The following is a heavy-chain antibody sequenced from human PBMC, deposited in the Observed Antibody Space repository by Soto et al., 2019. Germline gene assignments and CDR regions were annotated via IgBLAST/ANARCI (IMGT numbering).Heavy chain of an antibody. D-gene: IGHD3-9*01. CDR2: IKSKTDGGTT. J-gene: IGHJ4*02. Sequence: GGSLRLSCAASGFTFSNAWMNWVRQAPGKGLEWVGRIKSKTDGGTTDYAAPVKGRFTISRDDSKNTLYLQMNSLRAEDTAVYYCAKPPEFFYDILTGYPFWGQGTLVTVSS. CDR1: GFTFSNAW. CDR3: AKPPEFFYDILTGYPF. V-gene: IGHV3-15*07.